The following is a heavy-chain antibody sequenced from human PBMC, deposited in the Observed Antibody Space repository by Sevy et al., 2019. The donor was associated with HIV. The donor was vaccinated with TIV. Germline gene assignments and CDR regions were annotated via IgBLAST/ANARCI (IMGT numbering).Heavy chain of an antibody. V-gene: IGHV3-15*01. Sequence: GSLRLSCAASGFTFSNAWMSWVRQAPGKGLEWVGRIKSKTDGGTTDYAAPVKGRFTISRDDSKNTLYLQMNSLKTEDTAVYYCTTDSSSWYLAFDYWGQGTLVTVSS. CDR3: TTDSSSWYLAFDY. D-gene: IGHD6-13*01. CDR2: IKSKTDGGTT. J-gene: IGHJ4*02. CDR1: GFTFSNAW.